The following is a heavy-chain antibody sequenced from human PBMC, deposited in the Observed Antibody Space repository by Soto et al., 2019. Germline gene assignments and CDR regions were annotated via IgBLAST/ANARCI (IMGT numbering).Heavy chain of an antibody. V-gene: IGHV4-59*01. J-gene: IGHJ5*02. CDR2: IYYSGST. Sequence: SETLSLTCTVSGGSISSYYWIWIRQPPGKGLEWIGYIYYSGSTSYNPSLKSRVTISVDTSKNQFSLKLSSVTAADTAVYYCARDHLGWFDPWGQGTLVTVSS. D-gene: IGHD7-27*01. CDR1: GGSISSYY. CDR3: ARDHLGWFDP.